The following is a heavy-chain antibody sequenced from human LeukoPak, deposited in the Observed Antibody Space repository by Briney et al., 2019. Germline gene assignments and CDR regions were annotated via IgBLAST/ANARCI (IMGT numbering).Heavy chain of an antibody. CDR2: IYPGDSDT. V-gene: IGHV5-51*01. Sequence: GESLKISCKGSGYIFTSYWIGWVRQMPGKGLEWMGIIYPGDSDTRYSPSFQGQVTISADKSISTAYLQWSTLKASDTAMYYCARDNYGDYVTFDYWGQGTLVTVSS. D-gene: IGHD4-17*01. CDR1: GYIFTSYW. CDR3: ARDNYGDYVTFDY. J-gene: IGHJ4*02.